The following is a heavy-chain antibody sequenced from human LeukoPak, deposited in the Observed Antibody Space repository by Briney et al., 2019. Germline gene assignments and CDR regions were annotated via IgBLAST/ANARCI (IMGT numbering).Heavy chain of an antibody. CDR2: INEDGSEK. V-gene: IGHV3-7*01. J-gene: IGHJ5*02. D-gene: IGHD4-17*01. Sequence: GGSLRPSCLTSGFTFSGFWMSWVRQSPGKGLEWVANINEDGSEKYYVDSVKGRFTISRDNARNSLYLQMNSLGVEDTAVYYCRSGHYEGAAWDQGTLVTVSS. CDR3: RSGHYEGAA. CDR1: GFTFSGFW.